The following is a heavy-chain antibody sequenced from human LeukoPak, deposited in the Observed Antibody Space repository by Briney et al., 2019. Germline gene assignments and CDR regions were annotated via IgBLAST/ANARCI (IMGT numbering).Heavy chain of an antibody. V-gene: IGHV4-59*08. Sequence: KPSEAPSPTPTDPRGSTFRSIGRPVPPPPREGLEWSWYIYYSGSTNYNPSLKSRVTISVDTSKNQFSLKLSSVTAADTAVYYCAGHSIVGAITAPFDYWGQGTLVTVSS. CDR2: IYYSGST. J-gene: IGHJ4*02. D-gene: IGHD1-26*01. CDR1: RGSTFRSI. CDR3: AGHSIVGAITAPFDY.